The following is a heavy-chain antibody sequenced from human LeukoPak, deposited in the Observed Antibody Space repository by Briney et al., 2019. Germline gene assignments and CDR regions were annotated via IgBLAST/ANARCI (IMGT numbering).Heavy chain of an antibody. V-gene: IGHV3-30*02. CDR2: IRYDGSNK. CDR1: GFTFSSYG. Sequence: GGSLRLSCAASGFTFSSYGMHWVRQAPGKGLEGVAFIRYDGSNKYYADSVKGRFTISRDNSKNTLYLQMNSLRAEDTAVYYCAKEESRYYDSSGYSLYWGQGTLVTVSS. D-gene: IGHD3-22*01. J-gene: IGHJ4*02. CDR3: AKEESRYYDSSGYSLY.